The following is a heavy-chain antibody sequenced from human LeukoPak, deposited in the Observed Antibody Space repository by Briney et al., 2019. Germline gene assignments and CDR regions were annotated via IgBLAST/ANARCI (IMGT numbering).Heavy chain of an antibody. CDR2: IWYDGSNK. J-gene: IGHJ4*02. V-gene: IGHV3-33*01. D-gene: IGHD4-17*01. CDR1: GFTFSSYG. Sequence: GASLRLSCAASGFTFSSYGVHWVRQAPGKGLEWVAVIWYDGSNKYYADSVKGRFTISRDNSKNTLYLQMNSLRAEDTAVYYCARDSSSTVTNNFDYWGQGTLVTVSS. CDR3: ARDSSSTVTNNFDY.